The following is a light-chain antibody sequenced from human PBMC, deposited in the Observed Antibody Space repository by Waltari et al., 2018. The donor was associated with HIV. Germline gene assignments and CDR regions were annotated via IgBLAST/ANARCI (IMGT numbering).Light chain of an antibody. J-gene: IGLJ1*01. V-gene: IGLV2-11*01. CDR3: CSSAGKYTFV. CDR2: DLI. CDR1: TNDVGASLY. Sequence: QSALTQSRPVSGSPGQSITISCTGSTNDVGASLYVSCYQQHPGRAPKLLIFDLIKRPSGVPDRCSGSKSGNTASLTIAGLQAEDEADYYCCSSAGKYTFVFGTGTKVTVL.